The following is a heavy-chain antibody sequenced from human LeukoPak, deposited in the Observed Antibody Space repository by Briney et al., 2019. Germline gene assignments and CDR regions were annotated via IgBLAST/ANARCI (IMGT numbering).Heavy chain of an antibody. CDR1: GGSISGYY. V-gene: IGHV4-4*07. CDR3: GRGTEMTKIAGHYSFDQ. J-gene: IGHJ4*02. CDR2: IYSSGTF. D-gene: IGHD5-24*01. Sequence: SESLSLTCSVSGGSISGYYWTWIRQPAGRGLEWIGRIYSSGTFYSNPSFESRVTISLDASNKQFSLKLTSVTAADTAVYYCGRGTEMTKIAGHYSFDQWGRGTLVYVSS.